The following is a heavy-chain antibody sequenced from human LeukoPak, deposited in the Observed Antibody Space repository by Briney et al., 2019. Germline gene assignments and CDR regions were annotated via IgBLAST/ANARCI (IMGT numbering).Heavy chain of an antibody. CDR3: VRHLSAGRPAFDI. V-gene: IGHV4-59*08. D-gene: IGHD2-15*01. CDR1: GGSINSYY. Sequence: SETLSLTCTVSGGSINSYYWSWIRQPPGKGLEWIGYIYYSGSTNYNPSLKSRVNISVDTSNNKFSLKLTSLTAADTAVYYCVRHLSAGRPAFDIWGQGTMVTVSS. J-gene: IGHJ3*02. CDR2: IYYSGST.